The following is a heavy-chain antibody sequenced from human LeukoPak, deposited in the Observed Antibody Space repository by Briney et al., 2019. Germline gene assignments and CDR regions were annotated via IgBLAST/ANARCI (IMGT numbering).Heavy chain of an antibody. CDR2: IIPIFGTA. J-gene: IGHJ4*02. D-gene: IGHD6-13*01. V-gene: IGHV1-69*01. CDR3: ARYSSSWYSFDY. CDR1: GGTFSSYA. Sequence: SVKVSCKASGGTFSSYAISWVRQAPGQGLEWMGGIIPIFGTANYAQKFQGRVTITADESTSTAYMELSSLRSEDTAVYYCARYSSSWYSFDYWGQGALVTVSS.